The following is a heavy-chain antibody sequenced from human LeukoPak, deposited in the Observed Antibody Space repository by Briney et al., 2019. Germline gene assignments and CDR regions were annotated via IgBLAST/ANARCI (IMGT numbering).Heavy chain of an antibody. J-gene: IGHJ5*02. D-gene: IGHD3-22*01. CDR1: GYSISSVYY. V-gene: IGHV4-38-2*02. Sequence: SETLSLTCIVSGYSISSVYYWGWIRPPPGKGLEWIGSIYHSGSTYYNPSLKSRVIISVDTSKNQFSLKLSSVTAADTAVYYCARLGSSGYYGENWFDPWGQGTLVTVSS. CDR2: IYHSGST. CDR3: ARLGSSGYYGENWFDP.